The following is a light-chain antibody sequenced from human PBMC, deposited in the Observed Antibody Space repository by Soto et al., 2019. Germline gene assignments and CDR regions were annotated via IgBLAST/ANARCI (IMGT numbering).Light chain of an antibody. CDR3: QLYGDSPT. CDR2: DVS. Sequence: IVLTQSPGTLSLSPGERATLSCRASQSVTSKYLAWFQQKPGQAPRLLLYDVSTRATGFPDRFSGSGSGTDFTLTISRLEPEDFTVYYCQLYGDSPTFGLGTKVEIK. CDR1: QSVTSKY. V-gene: IGKV3-20*01. J-gene: IGKJ4*01.